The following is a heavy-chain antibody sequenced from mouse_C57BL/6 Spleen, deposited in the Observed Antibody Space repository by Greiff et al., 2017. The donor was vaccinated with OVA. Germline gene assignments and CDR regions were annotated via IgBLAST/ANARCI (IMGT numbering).Heavy chain of an antibody. Sequence: VKLMESGAELVKPGASVKMSCKASGYTFTSYWITWVKQRPGQGLEWIGDIYPGSGSTNYNEKFKSKATLTVDTSSSTAYMQLSSLTSEDSAVYYCARYYYGSSPYFDYWGQGTTLTVSS. D-gene: IGHD1-1*01. CDR2: IYPGSGST. J-gene: IGHJ2*01. CDR1: GYTFTSYW. V-gene: IGHV1-55*01. CDR3: ARYYYGSSPYFDY.